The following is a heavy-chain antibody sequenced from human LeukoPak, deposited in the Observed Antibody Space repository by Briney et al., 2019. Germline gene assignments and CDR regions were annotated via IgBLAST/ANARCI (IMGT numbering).Heavy chain of an antibody. CDR2: ISYDGSNK. J-gene: IGHJ4*02. CDR1: GFTFSSYG. V-gene: IGHV3-30*18. Sequence: PGRSLRLSCEASGFTFSSYGMHWVRQAPGKGLEWVAVISYDGSNKYYADSVKGRFTISRDNSKNTLYLQMNSLRAEDTAVYYCAKDRYDTAMVTDYWGQGTLVTVSS. CDR3: AKDRYDTAMVTDY. D-gene: IGHD5-18*01.